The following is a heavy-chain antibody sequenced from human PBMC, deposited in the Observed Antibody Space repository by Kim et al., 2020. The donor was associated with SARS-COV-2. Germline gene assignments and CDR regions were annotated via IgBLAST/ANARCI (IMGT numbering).Heavy chain of an antibody. Sequence: GGSLRLSCTASGFTFGDYAMSWFRQAPGKGLEWVGFIRSKASGGTTEYAASVKGRFTISRDDSKSIAYLQMNSLKTEDTAVYYCTREYRGSGSYYYYYYGMDVWGQGTTVTVSS. CDR3: TREYRGSGSYYYYYYGMDV. V-gene: IGHV3-49*03. J-gene: IGHJ6*02. D-gene: IGHD3-10*01. CDR1: GFTFGDYA. CDR2: IRSKASGGTT.